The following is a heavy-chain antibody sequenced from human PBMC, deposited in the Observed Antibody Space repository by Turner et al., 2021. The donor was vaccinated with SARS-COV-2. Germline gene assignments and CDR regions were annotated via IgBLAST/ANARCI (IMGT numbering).Heavy chain of an antibody. V-gene: IGHV2-70*15. CDR1: GFSLSTSGMC. D-gene: IGHD6-13*01. J-gene: IGHJ6*02. Sequence: QVTLRESGPALVKPTQTLTLTCPFYGFSLSTSGMCVSWVRQPPGKALEWLARIDWDDDRYYISSLKTRLTISKDTSKNQVVLTMTNMDPVDTATYYCARTSRPAAGTSMDVWGQGTTVTVSS. CDR2: IDWDDDR. CDR3: ARTSRPAAGTSMDV.